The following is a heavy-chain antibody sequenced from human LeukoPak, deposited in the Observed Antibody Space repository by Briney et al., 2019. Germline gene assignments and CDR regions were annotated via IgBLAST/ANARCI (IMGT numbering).Heavy chain of an antibody. CDR2: IIPTFGTA. CDR3: ARGGITIFGVVMDFDY. V-gene: IGHV1-69*05. Sequence: SVKVSCKASGGTFSSYAISWVRQAPGQGLEWMGGIIPTFGTANYAQKFQGRVTITTDESTSTAYMELSSLRSEDTAVYYCARGGITIFGVVMDFDYWGQGTLVTVSS. J-gene: IGHJ4*02. CDR1: GGTFSSYA. D-gene: IGHD3-3*01.